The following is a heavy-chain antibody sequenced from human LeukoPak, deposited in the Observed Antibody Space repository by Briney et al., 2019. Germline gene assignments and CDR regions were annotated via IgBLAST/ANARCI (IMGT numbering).Heavy chain of an antibody. CDR3: ARGDYAYYGMDV. J-gene: IGHJ6*02. CDR1: GFTFSSYG. V-gene: IGHV3-33*01. Sequence: GRSLRLSCAASGFTFSSYGMHWVRQAPGKGLEWVAVIWYDGSNQYYADSVKGRFTISRDNSKNTLYLQMNSLRAEDTAVYYCARGDYAYYGMDVWGQGTTVTVSS. CDR2: IWYDGSNQ.